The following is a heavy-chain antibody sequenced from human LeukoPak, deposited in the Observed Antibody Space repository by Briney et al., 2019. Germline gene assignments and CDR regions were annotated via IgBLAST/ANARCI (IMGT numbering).Heavy chain of an antibody. CDR3: ARHVGGSRYYDFWSGYYSDF. CDR1: GGSISSGSAF. Sequence: PSETLSLTCTVSGGSISSGSAFWGWIHQPPGKGLEWLGTIYYSGSTYYNPSLKSRVTTSVDTSKNQFSLKLSSVTAADTAVYYCARHVGGSRYYDFWSGYYSDFWGQGTLVTVSS. V-gene: IGHV4-39*01. D-gene: IGHD3-3*01. CDR2: IYYSGST. J-gene: IGHJ4*02.